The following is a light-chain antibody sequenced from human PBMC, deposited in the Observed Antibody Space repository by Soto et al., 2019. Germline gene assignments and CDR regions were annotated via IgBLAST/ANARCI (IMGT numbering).Light chain of an antibody. J-gene: IGLJ3*02. CDR2: GNS. V-gene: IGLV1-40*01. CDR1: SSNIGAGYD. CDR3: QSYDSSLFWV. Sequence: QSVLTQPPSVSAAPGQRVTLSCTGSSSNIGAGYDVHWYQQLPGTAPKLLIYGNSNRPSGVPDRFSGSKSGTSASLAITGLQAEDEADYYCQSYDSSLFWVFGGGTQLTVL.